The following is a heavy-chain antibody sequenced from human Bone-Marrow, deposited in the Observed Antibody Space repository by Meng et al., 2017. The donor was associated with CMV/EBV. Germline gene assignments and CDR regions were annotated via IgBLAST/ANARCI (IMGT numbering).Heavy chain of an antibody. D-gene: IGHD5-18*01. J-gene: IGHJ5*02. V-gene: IGHV2-5*01. CDR2: IYWNDDK. CDR3: AHTNSYGYGDWFDP. Sequence: FSGFSLSNSGVGVGWSRQAPGKALEWLALIYWNDDKRYSPSLKSRLTITKDTSKNQVVLTMTNMDPVDTATYYCAHTNSYGYGDWFDPWGQGTLVTVSS. CDR1: GFSLSNSGVG.